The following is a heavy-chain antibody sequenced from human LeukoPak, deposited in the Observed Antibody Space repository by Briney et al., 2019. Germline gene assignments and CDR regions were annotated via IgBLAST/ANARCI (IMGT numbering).Heavy chain of an antibody. CDR1: GGTFSSYA. J-gene: IGHJ4*02. CDR3: ARAYYYDSSGYYPD. D-gene: IGHD3-22*01. V-gene: IGHV1-69*05. CDR2: IMPIFGTA. Sequence: ASVTVSCKASGGTFSSYAISWVRQAPGQGLEWMGGIMPIFGTADYAQKFQGRVTITTDESTSTAYLELSSLRSEDTAVYYCARAYYYDSSGYYPDWGQGTLVTVSS.